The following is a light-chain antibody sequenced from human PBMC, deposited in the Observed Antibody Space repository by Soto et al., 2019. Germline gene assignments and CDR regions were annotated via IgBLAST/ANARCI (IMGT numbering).Light chain of an antibody. CDR1: QSVSSSY. V-gene: IGKV3-20*01. CDR2: GAS. J-gene: IGKJ1*01. CDR3: QPYGSSRT. Sequence: TVLSHSAGTLSLQQGERATLSCRASQSVSSSYLAWYQQKPGQAPRLLIYGASSRATGIPDRFSGSGSGTDFTLTISRLEPEDFAVYYCQPYGSSRTFGQGTKVAIK.